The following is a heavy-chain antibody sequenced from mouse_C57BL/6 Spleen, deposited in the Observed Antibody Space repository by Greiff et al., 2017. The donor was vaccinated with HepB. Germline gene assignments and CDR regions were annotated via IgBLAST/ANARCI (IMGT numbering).Heavy chain of an antibody. CDR3: ARGGVYFDY. CDR1: GYTFTSYW. CDR2: IDPSDSYT. V-gene: IGHV1-69*01. Sequence: QVQLQQPGAELVMPGASVKLSCKASGYTFTSYWMHWVKQRPGQGLEWIGEIDPSDSYTNYNQKFNGKSTLTVDNSSSTAYMQLSSLTSEDSAVYYCARGGVYFDYWGQGTTLTVSS. J-gene: IGHJ2*01.